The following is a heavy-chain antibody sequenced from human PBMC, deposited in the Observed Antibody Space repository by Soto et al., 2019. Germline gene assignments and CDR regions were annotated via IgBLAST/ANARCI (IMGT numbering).Heavy chain of an antibody. D-gene: IGHD4-17*01. CDR3: ARDDYGDLDLQH. V-gene: IGHV1-2*04. CDR2: INPISGGT. J-gene: IGHJ1*01. CDR1: AYTFTDYY. Sequence: QVQLVQSGAEVRKPGASVKVSCKASAYTFTDYYIHWVPQAPGQGLEWMGWINPISGGTNYAQKFQGWVTMTRDTSINTAYMEVSRLKSDDTAVYYGARDDYGDLDLQHWGQGTLVTVSS.